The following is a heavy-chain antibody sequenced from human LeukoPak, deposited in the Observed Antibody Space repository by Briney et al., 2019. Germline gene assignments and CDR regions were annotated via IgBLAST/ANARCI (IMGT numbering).Heavy chain of an antibody. D-gene: IGHD5-18*01. J-gene: IGHJ4*02. CDR3: ARGGYSYGLSDY. CDR1: GFTFSSYW. CDR2: IKQDGSEK. Sequence: PGGSLRLSCAASGFTFSSYWMSWVRQAPGQVLQWVANIKQDGSEKYYVDSVKGRFTISRDNAKNSLYLQMNSLRAEDTAVYYCARGGYSYGLSDYWGQGTLVTVSS. V-gene: IGHV3-7*01.